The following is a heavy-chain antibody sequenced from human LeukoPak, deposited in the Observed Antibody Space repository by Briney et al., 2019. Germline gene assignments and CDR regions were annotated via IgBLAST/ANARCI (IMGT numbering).Heavy chain of an antibody. J-gene: IGHJ5*02. CDR3: ARDLFPASSSRQPNWFDP. CDR2: TIPIFGTA. Sequence: SVKVSCKASGGTFSSYAISWVRQAPGQGLEWMGGTIPIFGTANYAQKFQGRVTITTDESTSTAYMELSSLRSEDTAVYYCARDLFPASSSRQPNWFDPWGQGTLVTVSS. CDR1: GGTFSSYA. D-gene: IGHD6-13*01. V-gene: IGHV1-69*05.